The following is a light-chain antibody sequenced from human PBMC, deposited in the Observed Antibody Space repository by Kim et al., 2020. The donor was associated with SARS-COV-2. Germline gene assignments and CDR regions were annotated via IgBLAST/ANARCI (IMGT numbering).Light chain of an antibody. J-gene: IGKJ4*01. CDR3: QQRSNWLT. CDR2: DAS. Sequence: LSPGERVTLSCRASQSVSSAYLAWYQQKPGQAPRLLIYDASNRATGIPARFSGSGSGTDFTLTISSLEPEDFAVYYCQQRSNWLTFGGGTKVDIK. V-gene: IGKV3-11*01. CDR1: QSVSSAY.